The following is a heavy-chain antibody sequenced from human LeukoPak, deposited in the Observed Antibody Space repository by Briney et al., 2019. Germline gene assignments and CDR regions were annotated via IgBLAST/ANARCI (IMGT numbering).Heavy chain of an antibody. CDR2: ISYDGSDE. V-gene: IGHV3-30*04. J-gene: IGHJ6*02. D-gene: IGHD2-2*01. Sequence: PGGSLRLSCVASGLAFSSYSMHWVRQAPGKGLEWVGVISYDGSDEYYTDSVKGRFTISRDNSKNTVYLQMNSLRAEDTAVYYCARSQYCSSTSCYETGYYGMDVWGQGTTVTVSS. CDR3: ARSQYCSSTSCYETGYYGMDV. CDR1: GLAFSSYS.